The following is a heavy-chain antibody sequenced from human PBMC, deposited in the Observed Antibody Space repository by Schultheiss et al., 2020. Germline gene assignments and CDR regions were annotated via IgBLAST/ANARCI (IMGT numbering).Heavy chain of an antibody. Sequence: GGSLRLSCAVSGFTFSSYAMSWVRQAPGKGLEWVSAISGGGGSTYYADSVKGRFTISRDNSKNTLYLQMNSLRAEDTAVYYCAKPFPNGITGTEDYWGQGTLVTVSS. CDR3: AKPFPNGITGTEDY. CDR1: GFTFSSYA. V-gene: IGHV3-23*01. D-gene: IGHD1-20*01. J-gene: IGHJ4*02. CDR2: ISGGGGST.